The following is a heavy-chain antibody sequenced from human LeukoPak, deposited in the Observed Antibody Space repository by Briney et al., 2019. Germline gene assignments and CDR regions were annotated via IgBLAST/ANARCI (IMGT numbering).Heavy chain of an antibody. CDR2: IYTSGST. J-gene: IGHJ4*02. D-gene: IGHD6-13*01. V-gene: IGHV4-4*09. CDR1: GGSISSYY. CDR3: ARAPTYSSSWYYFDY. Sequence: SETLSLTCTVSGGSISSYYWSWIRQPPGKGLEWIGYIYTSGSTYYNPSLKSRVTISVDTSKNQFSLKLSSVTAADTAVYYCARAPTYSSSWYYFDYWGQGTLVTVSS.